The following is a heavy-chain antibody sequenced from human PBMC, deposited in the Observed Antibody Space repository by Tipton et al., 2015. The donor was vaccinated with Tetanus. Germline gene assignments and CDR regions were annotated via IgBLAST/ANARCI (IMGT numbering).Heavy chain of an antibody. CDR1: GVSISSYN. Sequence: TLSLTCTVSGVSISSYNWTWIRQPPGRGLEWIGYIYYSGSTNYNPSLKSRVTISVDTSKNQFSLKLSSVTAADTAVYYCARDRSITIFGVAPINYYYGLDVWGQGTTVTVSS. CDR2: IYYSGST. D-gene: IGHD3-3*01. CDR3: ARDRSITIFGVAPINYYYGLDV. J-gene: IGHJ6*02. V-gene: IGHV4-59*01.